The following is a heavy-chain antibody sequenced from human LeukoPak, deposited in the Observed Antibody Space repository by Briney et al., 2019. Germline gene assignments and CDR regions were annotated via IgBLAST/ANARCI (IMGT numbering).Heavy chain of an antibody. V-gene: IGHV4-4*08. J-gene: IGHJ4*02. CDR2: IYTSGST. CDR3: ARGGYYGSGSYGDY. Sequence: NPSETLSLTCTVSGGSISSYYWSWIRQPPGKGLEWIGYIYTSGSTNYNPSLKSRVTMSVDTSKNQFSLKLSSVTAADTAVYYCARGGYYGSGSYGDYWGQGTLVTVSS. D-gene: IGHD3-10*01. CDR1: GGSISSYY.